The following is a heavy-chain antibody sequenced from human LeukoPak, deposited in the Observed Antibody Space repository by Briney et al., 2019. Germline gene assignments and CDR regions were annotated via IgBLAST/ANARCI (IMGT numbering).Heavy chain of an antibody. V-gene: IGHV4-59*08. D-gene: IGHD2-2*01. J-gene: IGHJ1*01. Sequence: SETLSLTCTVSGGSISSYYWSWIRQPPGKGLEWIGYIYYSGSTNYNPSLKSRVTISVDTSKNQFSLKLSSVTAADTAVYYCASQLSYCSSTSCYAEYFRHWGQGTLVTVSS. CDR2: IYYSGST. CDR3: ASQLSYCSSTSCYAEYFRH. CDR1: GGSISSYY.